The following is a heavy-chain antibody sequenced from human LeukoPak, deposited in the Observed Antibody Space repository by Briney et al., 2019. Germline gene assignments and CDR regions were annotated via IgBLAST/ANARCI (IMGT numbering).Heavy chain of an antibody. CDR2: INPNSGGT. D-gene: IGHD3-10*01. V-gene: IGHV1-2*02. CDR1: GYTFTGYY. J-gene: IGHJ4*02. CDR3: ARGMGRGVIITSEIYFDY. Sequence: EASVKVSCKASGYTFTGYYMHWVRQAPGQGLEWMGWINPNSGGTNYAQKFQGRVTMTRDTSISTAYMELSRLRSDDTAVYYCARGMGRGVIITSEIYFDYWGQGTLVTVSS.